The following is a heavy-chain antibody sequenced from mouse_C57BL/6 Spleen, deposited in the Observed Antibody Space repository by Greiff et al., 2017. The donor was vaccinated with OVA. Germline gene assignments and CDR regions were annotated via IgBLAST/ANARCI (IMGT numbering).Heavy chain of an antibody. V-gene: IGHV7-3*01. D-gene: IGHD1-1*01. J-gene: IGHJ3*01. CDR1: GFTFTDYY. CDR3: ARNCYYDGFAY. Sequence: EVKLVESGGGLIQPGASLSLSCAASGFTFTDYYMSWVRQPPGKALEWLGFIINKANGYTTEYSASVKGRFTTSRDTSQSNLYRQMNALRAEDSAAYYWARNCYYDGFAYWGQGTLVTVSA. CDR2: IINKANGYTT.